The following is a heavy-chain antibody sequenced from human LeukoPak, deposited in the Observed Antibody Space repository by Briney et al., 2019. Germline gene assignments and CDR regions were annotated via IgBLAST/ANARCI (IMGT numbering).Heavy chain of an antibody. CDR1: GYTFTDYY. CDR3: ATVAGQGEGELLWFGEGIDY. D-gene: IGHD3-10*01. V-gene: IGHV1-2*02. CDR2: INPKSGGT. J-gene: IGHJ4*02. Sequence: ASVRVSCKTSGYTFTDYYMHWVRQAPGQGLEWMGWINPKSGGTNFAQTFQGRVTMTRDTSISTAYMELSRLTSDDTAVYYCATVAGQGEGELLWFGEGIDYWGQGTLVTVSS.